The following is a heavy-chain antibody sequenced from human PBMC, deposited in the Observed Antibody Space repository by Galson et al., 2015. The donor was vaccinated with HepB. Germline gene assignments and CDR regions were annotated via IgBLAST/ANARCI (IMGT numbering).Heavy chain of an antibody. V-gene: IGHV1-3*01. D-gene: IGHD1-26*01. J-gene: IGHJ6*02. CDR1: GYTFTSYA. CDR2: INAGNGNT. CDR3: AREGAWDTYYYYGMDV. Sequence: SVKVSCKASGYTFTSYAMHWVRQAPGQRLEWMGWINAGNGNTKYSQKFQGRVTITRDTSASTAYTELSSLRSEDTAVYYCAREGAWDTYYYYGMDVWGQGTTVTVSS.